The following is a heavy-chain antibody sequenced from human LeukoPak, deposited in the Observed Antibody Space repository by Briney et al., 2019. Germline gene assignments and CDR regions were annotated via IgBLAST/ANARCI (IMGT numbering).Heavy chain of an antibody. J-gene: IGHJ4*02. CDR1: GYTFTSYY. CDR2: INPSDGST. CDR3: ARGGPRGNTAMVLTY. Sequence: ASVKVSCXASGYTFTSYYMHWVRQAPGQGLEWMGIINPSDGSTIYTQEFQGRVTMTRDTSTSTVYMELSSLRSEDTALYYCARGGPRGNTAMVLTYWGQGTLVTVSS. D-gene: IGHD5-18*01. V-gene: IGHV1-46*01.